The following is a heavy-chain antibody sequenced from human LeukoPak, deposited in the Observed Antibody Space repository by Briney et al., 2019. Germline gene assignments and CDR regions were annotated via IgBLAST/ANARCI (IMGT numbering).Heavy chain of an antibody. CDR2: IRYDGSNK. V-gene: IGHV3-30*02. D-gene: IGHD3-3*01. Sequence: GGSLRLSCAASGFTFSNYGMHWVRQAPGKGLEWVAFIRYDGSNKYYSDSVKGRFTISRDNSKNTLYLQMSSLRGEDTAVYYCAKGLGDYAFWSAREGSDYYMDVWGKGTTVTVSS. CDR1: GFTFSNYG. CDR3: AKGLGDYAFWSAREGSDYYMDV. J-gene: IGHJ6*03.